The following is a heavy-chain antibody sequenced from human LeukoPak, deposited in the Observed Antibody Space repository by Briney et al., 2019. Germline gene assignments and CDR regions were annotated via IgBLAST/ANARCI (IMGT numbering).Heavy chain of an antibody. CDR1: GGSFSGYY. CDR2: ISHSGST. D-gene: IGHD3-16*02. V-gene: IGHV4-34*01. J-gene: IGHJ5*02. CDR3: ARGTFWGSYRSGYNWFDP. Sequence: NSSETLSLTCAVYGGSFSGYYWSWIRQPPGKGLEWIGEISHSGSTNYNPSLKSRVTISVDTSKNQFSLKLSSVTAADTAVYYCARGTFWGSYRSGYNWFDPWGQGTLVTVSS.